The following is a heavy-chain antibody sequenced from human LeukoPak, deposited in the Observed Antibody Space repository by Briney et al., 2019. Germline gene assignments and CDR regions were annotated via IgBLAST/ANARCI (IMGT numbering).Heavy chain of an antibody. D-gene: IGHD2-15*01. CDR2: ISPSSSYI. V-gene: IGHV3-21*01. Sequence: GGSLRFSCPAFGFTLNRYKMNWVGQPPGKGLKGVASISPSSSYIYYADSVRGRFTISRDNAKNSLYLQMNSLRAEDTAVYSCARGADGVSSNSRGWFDPWGQGTLVTVSS. J-gene: IGHJ5*02. CDR1: GFTLNRYK. CDR3: ARGADGVSSNSRGWFDP.